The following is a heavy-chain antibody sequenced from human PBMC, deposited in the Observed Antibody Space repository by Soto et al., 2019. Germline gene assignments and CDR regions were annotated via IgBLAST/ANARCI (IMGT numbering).Heavy chain of an antibody. CDR1: GYTFTSYA. CDR3: ARGMYTIDY. Sequence: QVQLVQSGAEVKKPGASVKVSCKASGYTFTSYAMHWVRQAPGQRLEWMGWINAGNGNTKNSQKCQGRVTITRDTSASTAYMEMSSLRAEDTAVYYCARGMYTIDYWGQGTLVTVSS. V-gene: IGHV1-3*01. J-gene: IGHJ4*02. CDR2: INAGNGNT. D-gene: IGHD1-1*01.